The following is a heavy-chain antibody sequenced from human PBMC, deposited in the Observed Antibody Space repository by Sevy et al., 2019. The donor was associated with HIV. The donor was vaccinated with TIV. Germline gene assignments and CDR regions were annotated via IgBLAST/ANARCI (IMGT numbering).Heavy chain of an antibody. Sequence: VKVSCKASGGTFSSYAISWVRQAPRQGLERMGGIIPIFRTANYSQKFQGRVTIIADASTSTAYMELSSLRSEDTAVYYCASGYSGYDPIDYWGQGTLVTVSS. CDR2: IIPIFRTA. CDR1: GGTFSSYA. CDR3: ASGYSGYDPIDY. D-gene: IGHD5-12*01. J-gene: IGHJ4*02. V-gene: IGHV1-69*13.